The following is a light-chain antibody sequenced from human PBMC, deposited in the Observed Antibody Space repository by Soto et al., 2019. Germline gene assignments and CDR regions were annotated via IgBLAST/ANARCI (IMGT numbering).Light chain of an antibody. J-gene: IGKJ2*01. CDR3: QQYDSSPYT. V-gene: IGKV3-20*01. CDR1: QSVSSTY. CDR2: AAS. Sequence: EIVLTQSPGTLSLSPGERATLSCRASQSVSSTYLSWYLQKPGQAPRLLIYAASSRETGIPDTFSGSGSRTDFTLTISRLEPEDFAVYYCQQYDSSPYTFGQGTKLEIK.